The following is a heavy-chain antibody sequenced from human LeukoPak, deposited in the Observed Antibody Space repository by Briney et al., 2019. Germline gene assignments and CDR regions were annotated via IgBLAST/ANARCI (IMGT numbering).Heavy chain of an antibody. D-gene: IGHD5-18*01. CDR1: GYTFTSYG. CDR2: ISAYNGNT. CDR3: ARDRASGYSYGYRDY. V-gene: IGHV1-18*01. J-gene: IGHJ4*02. Sequence: ASVKVSCKASGYTFTSYGISWVRQAPGQGLEWMGWISAYNGNTNYAQKLQGRVTMTTDISTSTAYMELRSLRSDDTAVYYCARDRASGYSYGYRDYWGQGTLVTVSS.